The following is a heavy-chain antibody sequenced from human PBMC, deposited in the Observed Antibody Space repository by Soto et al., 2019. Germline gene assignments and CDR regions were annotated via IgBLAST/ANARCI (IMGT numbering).Heavy chain of an antibody. V-gene: IGHV4-39*01. J-gene: IGHJ4*02. D-gene: IGHD4-4*01. CDR1: GGSISNRSYY. Sequence: PSETLSLTCTVSGGSISNRSYYWGWIRQPPGKGLEWIGSIYYSGSTYFNPSLKSRITISVDTSNNQFLLTLSSVTAPDTAVYYCASHDYNNYGQRIDSWGQGNLVTVSS. CDR2: IYYSGST. CDR3: ASHDYNNYGQRIDS.